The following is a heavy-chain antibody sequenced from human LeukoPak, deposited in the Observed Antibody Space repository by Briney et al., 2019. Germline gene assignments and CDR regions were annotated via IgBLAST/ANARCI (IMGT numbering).Heavy chain of an antibody. CDR2: IYYSGST. CDR3: ARHPYSSGLYGDY. D-gene: IGHD6-19*01. J-gene: IGHJ4*02. Sequence: SETLSLTCTVSGGSISSSSYYWGWIRQPPGKGLEWIGSIYYSGSTYYNPSLKSRVTISVDTAKNQFSLKLSSVTAADTAVYYCARHPYSSGLYGDYWGQGTLVTVSS. V-gene: IGHV4-39*01. CDR1: GGSISSSSYY.